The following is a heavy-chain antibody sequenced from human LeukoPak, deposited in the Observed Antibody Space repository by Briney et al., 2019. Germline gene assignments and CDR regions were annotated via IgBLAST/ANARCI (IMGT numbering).Heavy chain of an antibody. CDR1: GGSISNYY. CDR3: ARHGLVAASSFDY. Sequence: SQTLSLTCTVPGGSISNYYWSWIRQPPGKGLEWIGYIYYSGSTDYNPSLKSRVTISVDTSKNQFSLKLSSVTAADTAVYYCARHGLVAASSFDYWGQGTLVTVSS. CDR2: IYYSGST. D-gene: IGHD2-15*01. J-gene: IGHJ4*02. V-gene: IGHV4-59*08.